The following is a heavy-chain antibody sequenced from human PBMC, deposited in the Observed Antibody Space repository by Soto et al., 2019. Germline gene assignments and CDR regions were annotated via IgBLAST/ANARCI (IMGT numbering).Heavy chain of an antibody. Sequence: ASVKVSCKASGYTFTSYGISWVRQAPGQGLEWMGWISAYNGNTNYAQKLQGRVTMTTDTSTSTAYMEPRSLRSDDTAVYYWERDRDKWNDWFDPWGQGTLVTVSS. J-gene: IGHJ5*02. CDR1: GYTFTSYG. V-gene: IGHV1-18*04. CDR3: ERDRDKWNDWFDP. D-gene: IGHD1-1*01. CDR2: ISAYNGNT.